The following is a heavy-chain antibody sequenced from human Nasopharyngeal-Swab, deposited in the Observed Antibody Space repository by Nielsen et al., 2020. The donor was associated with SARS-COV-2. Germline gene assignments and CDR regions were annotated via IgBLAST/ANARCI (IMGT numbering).Heavy chain of an antibody. D-gene: IGHD3-22*01. CDR2: ISAYNGNT. V-gene: IGHV1-18*01. CDR3: ARGRRYYYDSSGPLSDFDY. Sequence: SSHAPSHTSPCYGISWVRPAPGQGLEWMGWISAYNGNTNYAQKLQGRVTMTTDTSTSTAYMELRSLRSDDTAVYYCARGRRYYYDSSGPLSDFDYWGQGTLVTVSS. CDR1: SHTSPCYG. J-gene: IGHJ4*02.